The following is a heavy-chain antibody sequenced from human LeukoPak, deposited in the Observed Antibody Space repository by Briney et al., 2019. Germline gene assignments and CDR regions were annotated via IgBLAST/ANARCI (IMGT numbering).Heavy chain of an antibody. CDR3: AKSVSSSSVGFYDY. Sequence: GGSLRLSCAASGFTFSSYGMHWVRQAPGKGLEWVAVISYDGSNKYYADSAKGRFTISRDNSKNTLYLQMNSLRAEDTAVYYCAKSVSSSSVGFYDYWGQGTLVTVSS. CDR1: GFTFSSYG. J-gene: IGHJ4*02. CDR2: ISYDGSNK. D-gene: IGHD6-6*01. V-gene: IGHV3-30*18.